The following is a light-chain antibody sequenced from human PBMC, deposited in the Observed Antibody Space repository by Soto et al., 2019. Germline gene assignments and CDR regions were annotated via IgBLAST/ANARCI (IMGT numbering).Light chain of an antibody. V-gene: IGKV1-39*01. CDR1: QTISNY. CDR3: QQSYGTPIT. J-gene: IGKJ5*01. Sequence: DIQMTQSPSSLSAFVGDRVTITCRASQTISNYLNWYQQRPGKAPKLLIYLAYSLQSGVPSRFGGSGSGTDCTLTISSLQPEDSATYYCQQSYGTPITVGQGTRLEIK. CDR2: LAY.